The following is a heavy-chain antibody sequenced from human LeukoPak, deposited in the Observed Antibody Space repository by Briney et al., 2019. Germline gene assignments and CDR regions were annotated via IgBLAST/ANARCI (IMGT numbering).Heavy chain of an antibody. V-gene: IGHV3-23*01. J-gene: IGHJ4*02. CDR2: ITGSGGNT. D-gene: IGHD3-9*01. CDR3: AKWGDYDVLTGYYGSDY. Sequence: GGSLRLSCAASGFTFSSYAMSWVRQAPGKGLEWVSAITGSGGNTYYADSVKGRFTISRDNSKNTVFLQMNSLRAEDTAVYYCAKWGDYDVLTGYYGSDYWGQGTLGTV. CDR1: GFTFSSYA.